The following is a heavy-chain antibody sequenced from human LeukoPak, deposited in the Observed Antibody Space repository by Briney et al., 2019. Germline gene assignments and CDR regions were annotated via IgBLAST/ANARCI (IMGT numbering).Heavy chain of an antibody. Sequence: ASVKVSCKVSGYTLTELSMHWVRQAPGKGLEWMGGFDPEDGETIYAQKFQGRVTMTEDTSTDTAYMELSSLRSEDTAVYYCATLEGRYYDILTGYWGHPPKNNWFDPWGQGTLVTVSS. V-gene: IGHV1-24*01. CDR1: GYTLTELS. J-gene: IGHJ5*02. D-gene: IGHD3-9*01. CDR2: FDPEDGET. CDR3: ATLEGRYYDILTGYWGHPPKNNWFDP.